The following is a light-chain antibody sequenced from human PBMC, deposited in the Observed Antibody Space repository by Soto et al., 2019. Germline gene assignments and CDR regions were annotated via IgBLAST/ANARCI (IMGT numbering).Light chain of an antibody. J-gene: IGKJ4*01. CDR1: QSHSSY. CDR3: QQRSNWPLT. V-gene: IGKV3-11*01. Sequence: EIMLTQSPATRSLSPGERATLSCRASQSHSSYLAWYQQKPGQAPRLLIYDASNRATGIPARFSGSGSGTDFTLTISSLEPEDFAVYYCQQRSNWPLTFGGGTKVEIK. CDR2: DAS.